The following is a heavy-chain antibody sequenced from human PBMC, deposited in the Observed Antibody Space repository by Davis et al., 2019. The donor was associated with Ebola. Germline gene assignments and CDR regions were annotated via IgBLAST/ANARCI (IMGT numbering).Heavy chain of an antibody. J-gene: IGHJ4*02. V-gene: IGHV3-30*13. CDR2: ISPEGRET. D-gene: IGHD5-12*01. Sequence: GESLKISCAASGFTFSSYDMHWVRQAPGKGLEWVARISPEGRETFYADSVKGRFTVSRDNSKNSLYMEVNSLRVEDTAVYYCARDGSGYYPGDYWGQGSLVTVSS. CDR1: GFTFSSYD. CDR3: ARDGSGYYPGDY.